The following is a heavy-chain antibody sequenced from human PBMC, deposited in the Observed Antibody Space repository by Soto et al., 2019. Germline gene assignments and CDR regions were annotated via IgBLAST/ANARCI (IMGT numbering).Heavy chain of an antibody. D-gene: IGHD4-4*01. Sequence: HPGGSLRLSCTASGFTFANYAMHWARQAPGKGLEWVSRVSAGGDNTDYADAVKGRFTISRDNSKNTLFLQMTSLRAEDTALYYCAKVPLQPYYFDYWGPVTMVTIA. CDR1: GFTFANYA. J-gene: IGHJ4*02. CDR3: AKVPLQPYYFDY. V-gene: IGHV3-23*01. CDR2: VSAGGDNT.